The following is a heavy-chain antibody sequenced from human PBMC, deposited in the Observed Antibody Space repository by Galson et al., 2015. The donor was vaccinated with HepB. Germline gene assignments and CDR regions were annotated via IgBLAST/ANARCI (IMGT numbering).Heavy chain of an antibody. J-gene: IGHJ4*02. CDR3: AKGGVDTAMPEYYFDY. CDR1: GFTFSSYG. CDR2: ISYDGSNK. V-gene: IGHV3-30*18. Sequence: SLRLSCAASGFTFSSYGMHWVRQAPGKGLEWVAVISYDGSNKYYADSVKGRFTISRDNSKNTLYLQMNSLRAEDTAVYYCAKGGVDTAMPEYYFDYWGQGTLVTVSS. D-gene: IGHD5-18*01.